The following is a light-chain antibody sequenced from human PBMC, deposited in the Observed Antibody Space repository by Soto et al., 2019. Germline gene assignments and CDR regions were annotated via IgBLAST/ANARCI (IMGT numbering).Light chain of an antibody. CDR2: GAS. Sequence: AQSRSTLSASVGDRVTLSCRASQAVNTRLAWYQHKPGQAPRLLIYGASTRATGIPARFSGSWSGTEFTLTISSLQSEDFAVYYCQQYNNWPPITFGQGTHWRL. CDR1: QAVNTR. J-gene: IGKJ5*01. V-gene: IGKV3-15*01. CDR3: QQYNNWPPIT.